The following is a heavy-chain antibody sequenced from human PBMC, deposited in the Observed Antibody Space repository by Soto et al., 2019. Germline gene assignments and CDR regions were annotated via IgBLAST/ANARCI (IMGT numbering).Heavy chain of an antibody. Sequence: PGGSLRLSCAASGFTFTSYAMSWVRQAPGKGLEWVSGISGSGGSTHYADSVKGRFTISRDSSKSTLYLQMNSLRAEDTAFYYCAKDRYCSSTSCYAGFDYWGQGTLVTVSS. J-gene: IGHJ4*02. CDR1: GFTFTSYA. D-gene: IGHD2-2*01. V-gene: IGHV3-23*01. CDR2: ISGSGGST. CDR3: AKDRYCSSTSCYAGFDY.